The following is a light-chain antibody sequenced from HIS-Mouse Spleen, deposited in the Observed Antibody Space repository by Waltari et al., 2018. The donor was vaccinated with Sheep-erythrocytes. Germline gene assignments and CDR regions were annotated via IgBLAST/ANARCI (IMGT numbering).Light chain of an antibody. J-gene: IGLJ3*02. Sequence: QSALTQPASVSGSPGQSITISCPGTSRDVGGYTLVPWYQQHPGKAPKLMIYEGSKRPSGVSNRFSGSKSGNTASLTISGLQAEDEADYYCCSYAGSSTNWVFGGGTKLTVL. V-gene: IGLV2-23*01. CDR1: SRDVGGYTL. CDR2: EGS. CDR3: CSYAGSSTNWV.